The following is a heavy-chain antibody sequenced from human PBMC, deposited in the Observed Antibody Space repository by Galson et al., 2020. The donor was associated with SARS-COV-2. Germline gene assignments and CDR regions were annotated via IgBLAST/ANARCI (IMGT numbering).Heavy chain of an antibody. CDR1: GGSFSGYY. J-gene: IGHJ6*03. CDR2: INHSGST. CDR3: ARVPTYYYVSSGYYYYDYYDYMDV. D-gene: IGHD3-22*01. Sequence: SETLSLTCAVYGGSFSGYYWSWIRQPSGKGLEWIGEINHSGSTNYNPSLKSRVTISVDTSKNQFSLKLSSVTAADTAVYYCARVPTYYYVSSGYYYYDYYDYMDVGGKGTTVTISS. V-gene: IGHV4-34*01.